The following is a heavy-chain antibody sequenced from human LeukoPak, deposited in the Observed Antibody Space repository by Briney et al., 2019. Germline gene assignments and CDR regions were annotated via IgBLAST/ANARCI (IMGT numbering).Heavy chain of an antibody. CDR3: ARVSGSYHGGFDP. J-gene: IGHJ5*02. V-gene: IGHV3-7*01. Sequence: PGVSLRLSCAASGFTFSSYWMSWVRQAPGKGLEWMANIKQDGSEKYYVDSVKGRFTISRDNAKNSLYLQMNSLRAEDTAVYYCARVSGSYHGGFDPWGQGTLVTVSS. CDR1: GFTFSSYW. CDR2: IKQDGSEK. D-gene: IGHD1-26*01.